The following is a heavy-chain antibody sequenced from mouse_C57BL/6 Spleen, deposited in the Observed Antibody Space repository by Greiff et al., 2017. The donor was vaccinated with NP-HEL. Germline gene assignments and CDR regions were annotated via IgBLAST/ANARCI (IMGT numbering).Heavy chain of an antibody. CDR1: GYTFTDYY. J-gene: IGHJ4*01. CDR2: INPNNGGT. Sequence: EVQLQQSGPELVKPGASVKISCKASGYTFTDYYMNWVKQSHGKSLEWIGDINPNNGGTSYNQKFKGKATLTVDKSSSTAYMELRSLTSEDSAVDYCEAQAYYYAMDDWGQGTSVTGSS. CDR3: EAQAYYYAMDD. D-gene: IGHD3-2*02. V-gene: IGHV1-26*01.